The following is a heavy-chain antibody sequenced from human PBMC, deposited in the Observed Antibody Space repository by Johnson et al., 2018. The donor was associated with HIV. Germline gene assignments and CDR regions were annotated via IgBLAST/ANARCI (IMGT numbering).Heavy chain of an antibody. CDR2: IRYDGSNK. CDR1: GFTFSSYG. J-gene: IGHJ3*02. V-gene: IGHV3-30*02. D-gene: IGHD1-26*01. CDR3: ARAYPLGVTLFSAFDI. Sequence: QMQLVESGGGVVQPGGSLRLSCAASGFTFSSYGMHWVRQAPGKGLEWVAFIRYDGSNKYYADSVKGRFTISRDNAKNSLTLQMNSLRAADTALYFCARAYPLGVTLFSAFDIWGQRTMVTVSS.